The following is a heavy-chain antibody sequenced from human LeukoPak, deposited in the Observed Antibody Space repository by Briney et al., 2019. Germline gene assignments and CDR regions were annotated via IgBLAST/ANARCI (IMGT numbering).Heavy chain of an antibody. V-gene: IGHV4-59*01. Sequence: SETLSLTCTVSGCSISRYYWSWIRQPPGKGLEWIGYIYYSGSTNYNPSLKSRVTISVETSKNQFSLKLSSVTAADTAVYYCARVTGYMIEDYFDYWGQGTLVTVSS. J-gene: IGHJ4*02. CDR2: IYYSGST. CDR3: ARVTGYMIEDYFDY. D-gene: IGHD3-22*01. CDR1: GCSISRYY.